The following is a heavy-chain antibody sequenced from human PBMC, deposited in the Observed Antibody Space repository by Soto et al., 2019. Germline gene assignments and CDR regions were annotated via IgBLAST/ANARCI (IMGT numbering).Heavy chain of an antibody. CDR3: AKDRQPRGRIAGMDV. CDR1: GFTFSSYG. Sequence: LRLSCAASGFTFSSYGMHWVRQAPGKGLEWVAVISYDGSNKYYADSVKGRFTISRDNSKNTLYLQMNSLRAEDTAVYYCAKDRQPRGRIAGMDVWGQGTTVTVSS. CDR2: ISYDGSNK. J-gene: IGHJ6*02. D-gene: IGHD3-16*02. V-gene: IGHV3-30*18.